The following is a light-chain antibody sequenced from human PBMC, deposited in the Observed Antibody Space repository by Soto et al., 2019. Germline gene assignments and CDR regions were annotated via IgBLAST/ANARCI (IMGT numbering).Light chain of an antibody. J-gene: IGKJ4*01. CDR2: GAS. V-gene: IGKV3-20*01. Sequence: EIVLTQFPGTLSLSPGESATLSCRASQSVSSSYLAWYQQKPGQAPRVLISGASSRAGGIPDRFSGSGSGTALTLTISRLETEDFAVYYCQKCGSSPLTFGGGTRVEIK. CDR3: QKCGSSPLT. CDR1: QSVSSSY.